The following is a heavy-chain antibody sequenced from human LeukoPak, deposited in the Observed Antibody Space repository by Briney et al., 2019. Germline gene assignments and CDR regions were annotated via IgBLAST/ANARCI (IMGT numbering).Heavy chain of an antibody. D-gene: IGHD2-2*01. CDR2: IYYSGST. CDR1: GGSISSYY. CDR3: ARDHRGSTSGYYMDV. J-gene: IGHJ6*03. Sequence: PSETLSLTCTVSGGSISSYYWSWIRQPPGKGLEWIGYIYYSGSTDYNPSLKSRVTMSVDTSKNQFSLKLSSVTAADTAVYYCARDHRGSTSGYYMDVWGKGTTVTVSS. V-gene: IGHV4-59*12.